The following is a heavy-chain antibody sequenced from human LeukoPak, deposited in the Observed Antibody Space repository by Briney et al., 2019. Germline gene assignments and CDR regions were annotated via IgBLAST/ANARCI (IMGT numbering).Heavy chain of an antibody. CDR2: IYPGDSDT. D-gene: IGHD3-9*01. CDR1: GYSFTSYW. J-gene: IGHJ3*02. V-gene: IGHV5-51*01. CDR3: VRQDLLTGTNAFDI. Sequence: GESLKISCKGSGYSFTSYWIGWVRQMPGKGLECMGIIYPGDSDTRYSPSFQGQVTISADRSISTAYLQWSSLKASDTATYYCVRQDLLTGTNAFDIWGQGTMVTVSS.